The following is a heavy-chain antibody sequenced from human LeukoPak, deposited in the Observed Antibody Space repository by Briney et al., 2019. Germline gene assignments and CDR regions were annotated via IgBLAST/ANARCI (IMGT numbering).Heavy chain of an antibody. Sequence: PGGSLRLSCAASGFTSSSYEMNWVRQAPGKGLEWVSYISSSASIIFYADSVKGRFTISRDNAKNSLYLQMNSLRAEDTAVYYCARRSVAGSYFDYWGQGTLVTVSS. CDR2: ISSSASII. D-gene: IGHD6-19*01. CDR1: GFTSSSYE. CDR3: ARRSVAGSYFDY. V-gene: IGHV3-48*03. J-gene: IGHJ4*02.